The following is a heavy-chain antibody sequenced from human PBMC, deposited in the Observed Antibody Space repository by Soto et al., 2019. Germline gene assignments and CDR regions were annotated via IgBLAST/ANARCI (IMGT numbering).Heavy chain of an antibody. V-gene: IGHV4-59*01. J-gene: IGHJ4*02. CDR1: GDSISSYY. CDR2: LYYGRSA. CDR3: ALRSMAVVPEY. Sequence: QVQLQESGPGLVKPSETLSLTCVVSGDSISSYYCMWIRRPPGKGLESIGYLYYGRSANYNPSLKSRVPLSVDTSTNQCSLTLSSMTAADTAVYYCALRSMAVVPEYWGQGTLVTVSS. D-gene: IGHD3-22*01.